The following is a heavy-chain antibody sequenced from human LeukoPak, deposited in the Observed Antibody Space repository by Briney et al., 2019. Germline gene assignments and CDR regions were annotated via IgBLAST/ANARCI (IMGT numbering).Heavy chain of an antibody. CDR2: INPNSGGT. D-gene: IGHD3-22*01. J-gene: IGHJ4*02. V-gene: IGHV1-2*02. Sequence: ASVKVCCKASGYTFTGYYMHWVRQAPGQGVEWMGWINPNSGGTNYAQKFQGRVTMTRDTSISTVYMELSRLRSDDTAVYYCARERIPDYYDSSGPPDYWGQGTLVTVSS. CDR3: ARERIPDYYDSSGPPDY. CDR1: GYTFTGYY.